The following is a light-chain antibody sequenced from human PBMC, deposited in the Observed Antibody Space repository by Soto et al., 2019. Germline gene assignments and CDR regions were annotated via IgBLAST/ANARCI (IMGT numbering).Light chain of an antibody. CDR2: EVY. CDR3: SSYSNTNTLYL. Sequence: QSALTQPASVSGSPGQSITIPCTGTSRDIGDYNYVSWYQHHPGKAPKLLIFEVYNRPAGISDRFSGSKSGNTASLTISGLQTGDEADYYCSSYSNTNTLYLFGTGTKVTVL. CDR1: SRDIGDYNY. J-gene: IGLJ1*01. V-gene: IGLV2-14*01.